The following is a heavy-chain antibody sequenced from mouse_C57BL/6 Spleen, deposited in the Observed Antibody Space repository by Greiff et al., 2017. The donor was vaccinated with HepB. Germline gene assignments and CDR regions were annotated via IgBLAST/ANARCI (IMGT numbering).Heavy chain of an antibody. CDR1: GFTFSSYG. J-gene: IGHJ2*01. V-gene: IGHV5-6*01. D-gene: IGHD2-3*01. CDR2: ISSGGSYT. Sequence: EVQLVESGGDLVKPGGSLKLSCAASGFTFSSYGMSWVRQTPDKRLEWVATISSGGSYTYYPDSVKGRFTISRDNAKNTLYLQMSSLKSEDTAMYYCARQGYYLYYFDYWGQGTTLTVSA. CDR3: ARQGYYLYYFDY.